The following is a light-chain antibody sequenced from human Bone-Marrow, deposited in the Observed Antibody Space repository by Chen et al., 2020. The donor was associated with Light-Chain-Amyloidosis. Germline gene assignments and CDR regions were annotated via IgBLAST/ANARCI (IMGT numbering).Light chain of an antibody. CDR1: SSDVGGDNH. J-gene: IGLJ1*01. CDR3: SSYTITNTLV. CDR2: EVT. Sequence: QSALTQPASVSGSPGQSTTISCTGTSSDVGGDNHVSWYQQHPDNAPKLMIYEVTNRPSWVPDRFSGSKSDNTASLTISGLQTDDEADYFCSSYTITNTLVFGSGTRVTVL. V-gene: IGLV2-14*01.